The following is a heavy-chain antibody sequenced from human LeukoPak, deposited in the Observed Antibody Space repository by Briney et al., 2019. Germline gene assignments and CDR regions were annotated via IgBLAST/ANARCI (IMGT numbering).Heavy chain of an antibody. CDR3: ATPPPRTSDGSGVSY. CDR2: ISGSGGST. V-gene: IGHV3-23*01. J-gene: IGHJ4*02. D-gene: IGHD3-10*01. CDR1: GFTFSSYA. Sequence: GGSLRLSCAASGFTFSSYAMSWVRQAPGKGLEWVSAISGSGGSTYCADSVKGRFTISRDNSKNTLYLQMNSLKADDKAVYYCATPPPRTSDGSGVSYWGQGTLVTVSS.